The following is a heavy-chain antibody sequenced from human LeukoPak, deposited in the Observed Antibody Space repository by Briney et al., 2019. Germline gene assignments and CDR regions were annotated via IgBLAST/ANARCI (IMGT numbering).Heavy chain of an antibody. CDR1: GFTVSSST. V-gene: IGHV3-64*01. CDR2: ISSNGGST. CDR3: ARGFPSPDKRPC. D-gene: IGHD3-10*01. J-gene: IGHJ4*02. Sequence: GGSLRLSCAGSGFTVSSSTMSWVRQAPGKGLEYVSAISSNGGSTYYANSVKGRFTISRDNSKNTLYLQVGSLRAEDMAVYYCARGFPSPDKRPCWGQGTLVTVSS.